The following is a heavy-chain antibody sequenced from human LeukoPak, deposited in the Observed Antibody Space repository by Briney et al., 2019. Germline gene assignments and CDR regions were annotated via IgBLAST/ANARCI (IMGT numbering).Heavy chain of an antibody. CDR1: GFIFSGYA. CDR2: ISYDGSNE. D-gene: IGHD3-22*01. V-gene: IGHV3-30-3*01. Sequence: GGSLRLSCAASGAASGFIFSGYAMHWVRQAPGKGLEWVAIISYDGSNEYYAGSVRGRFTISRDNSRDTIYLQMNSLRAEDTAVYYCARDKGDYHTSGSLFVFGGQGTLVTVSS. J-gene: IGHJ4*02. CDR3: ARDKGDYHTSGSLFVF.